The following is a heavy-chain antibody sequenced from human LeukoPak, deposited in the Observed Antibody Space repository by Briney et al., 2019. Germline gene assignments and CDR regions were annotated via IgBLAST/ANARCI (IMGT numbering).Heavy chain of an antibody. J-gene: IGHJ4*02. CDR3: ARAVSGRFDY. CDR1: GGSMSPYH. Sequence: PWETLSLPCTVSGGSMSPYHWGWIPQSPGEGREWTGYIYYSGRTNYNPSLKSRVTISVDTSKNQFSLKLSSVTAADTAIYYCARAVSGRFDYWGQGTLVTVSS. CDR2: IYYSGRT. V-gene: IGHV4-59*12. D-gene: IGHD6-19*01.